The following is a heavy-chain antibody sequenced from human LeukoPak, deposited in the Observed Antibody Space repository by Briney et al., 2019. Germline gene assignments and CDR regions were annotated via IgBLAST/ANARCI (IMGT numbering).Heavy chain of an antibody. D-gene: IGHD3-10*01. J-gene: IGHJ5*02. CDR3: ARFSGKITMVRGVFFDP. V-gene: IGHV4-34*01. CDR2: INHSGST. CDR1: GGSFSGYY. Sequence: PSETLSLTCAVNGGSFSGYYWSWIRQPPGKGLEWIGEINHSGSTNYNPSLKSRVTISVDTSENQFSLKLSSVTAADTAVYYCARFSGKITMVRGVFFDPWGQGTLVTVSS.